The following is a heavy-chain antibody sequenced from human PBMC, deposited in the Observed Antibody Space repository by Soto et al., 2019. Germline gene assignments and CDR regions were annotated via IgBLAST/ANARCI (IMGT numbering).Heavy chain of an antibody. CDR3: ARHSLALRKNNWFDP. Sequence: SEALSLTCTVYGDSIISSDFYWGWVRQPPGKGLEWIGSIFYLGSSYYNPSLKSRVTMSVDTSKNQFSLRLRSVTAADTALYFCARHSLALRKNNWFDPWGQGIMVTVSS. CDR1: GDSIISSDFY. J-gene: IGHJ5*02. V-gene: IGHV4-39*01. CDR2: IFYLGSS. D-gene: IGHD3-3*02.